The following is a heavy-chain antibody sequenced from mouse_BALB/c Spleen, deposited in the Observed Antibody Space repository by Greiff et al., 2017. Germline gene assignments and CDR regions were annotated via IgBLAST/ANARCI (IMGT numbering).Heavy chain of an antibody. CDR3: ARWNYRYDEGPPYAMDY. Sequence: EVKLEESGPSLVKPSQTLSLTCSVTGDSITSGYWNWIRKFPGNKLEYMGYISYSGSTYYNPSLKSRISITRDTSKNQYYLQLNSVTTEDTATYYCARWNYRYDEGPPYAMDYWGQGTSVTVSS. V-gene: IGHV3-8*02. J-gene: IGHJ4*01. CDR2: ISYSGST. D-gene: IGHD2-14*01. CDR1: GDSITSGY.